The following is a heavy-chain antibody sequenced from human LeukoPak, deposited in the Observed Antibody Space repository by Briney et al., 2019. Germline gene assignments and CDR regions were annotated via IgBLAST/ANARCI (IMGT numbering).Heavy chain of an antibody. Sequence: GGSLRLSCAASGFTFSSCWMHWVRQAPGKGLLWVSRINRDGSDSSYADSVKGRFTISRDNAKNTLYLQMNSLRAEDTVVYYCATVVGGYYPPVDGLDIWGQGTMVTVSS. D-gene: IGHD6-25*01. CDR3: ATVVGGYYPPVDGLDI. V-gene: IGHV3-74*01. J-gene: IGHJ3*02. CDR2: INRDGSDS. CDR1: GFTFSSCW.